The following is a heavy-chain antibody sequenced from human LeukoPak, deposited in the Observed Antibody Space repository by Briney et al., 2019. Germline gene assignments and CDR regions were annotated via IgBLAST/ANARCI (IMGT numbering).Heavy chain of an antibody. Sequence: SETLSLTCTVSGGSISSYYWSWIRQPPGKGLEWIGYIYYSGSTNYNPSLKSRVAISVDTSKNQFSLKLSSVTAADTAVYYCARDRVGSGWSNDAFDIWGQGTMVTVSS. CDR3: ARDRVGSGWSNDAFDI. CDR2: IYYSGST. V-gene: IGHV4-59*01. D-gene: IGHD6-19*01. J-gene: IGHJ3*02. CDR1: GGSISSYY.